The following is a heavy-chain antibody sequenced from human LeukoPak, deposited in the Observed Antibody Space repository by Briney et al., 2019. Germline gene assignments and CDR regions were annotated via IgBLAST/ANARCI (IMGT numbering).Heavy chain of an antibody. CDR3: AREGGALTPYYFDY. V-gene: IGHV1-2*02. J-gene: IGHJ4*02. Sequence: GASVKVSCKASGYTFTGYYMHWVRQAPGQGLEWMGWIDPNSGGANYAQKFQGRVTMTRATSISTAYMGLSSLRSDDTAVYYCAREGGALTPYYFDYGGQGTLVTVSS. CDR1: GYTFTGYY. CDR2: IDPNSGGA. D-gene: IGHD3-16*01.